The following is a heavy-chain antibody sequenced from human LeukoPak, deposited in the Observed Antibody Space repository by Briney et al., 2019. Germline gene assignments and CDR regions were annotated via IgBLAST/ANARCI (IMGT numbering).Heavy chain of an antibody. J-gene: IGHJ4*02. V-gene: IGHV3-21*04. D-gene: IGHD1-14*01. Sequence: GGSLRLSCAASGFTFSSYSMNWVRQAPGKGLEWVSSISSSSSYIYYADSVKGRFTISRDNSKNTLYLQMNSLRAEDTAVYYCAKPARTDYADYWGQGTLVTVSS. CDR3: AKPARTDYADY. CDR1: GFTFSSYS. CDR2: ISSSSSYI.